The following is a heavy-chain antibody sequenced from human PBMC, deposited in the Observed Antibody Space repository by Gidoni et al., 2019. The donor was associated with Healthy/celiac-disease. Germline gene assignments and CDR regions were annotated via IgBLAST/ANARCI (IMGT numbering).Heavy chain of an antibody. D-gene: IGHD1-1*01. CDR1: GFAFSSYS. CDR3: AGGTGTHYYYYGMDV. CDR2: MSSSSSTI. J-gene: IGHJ6*02. Sequence: EVQLVESGGGLVQPGGSLRLSCAASGFAFSSYSMTWVRQAPGKGLEWVSYMSSSSSTIYYADSVKGRFTISRDNAKNSLYLQMNSLRAEDTAVYYCAGGTGTHYYYYGMDVWGQGTTVTVSS. V-gene: IGHV3-48*01.